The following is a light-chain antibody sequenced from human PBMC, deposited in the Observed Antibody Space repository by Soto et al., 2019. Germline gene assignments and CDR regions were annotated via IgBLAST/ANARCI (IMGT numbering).Light chain of an antibody. CDR1: NIGGKS. J-gene: IGLJ2*01. CDR2: DDS. V-gene: IGLV3-21*02. Sequence: SYVVTQPPSVSVAPGQTARITCGGNNIGGKSVHWYQQKPGQAPVLVVYDDSDRPSGIPERFSGSNSGNTATLSISRVEAGDEADYYCQVWDSSADHVVFGGGTQLTVL. CDR3: QVWDSSADHVV.